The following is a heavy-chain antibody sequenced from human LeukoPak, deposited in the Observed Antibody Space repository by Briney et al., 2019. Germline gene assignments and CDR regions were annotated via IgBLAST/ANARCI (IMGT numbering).Heavy chain of an antibody. CDR3: AREGSGITGTDY. D-gene: IGHD1-20*01. J-gene: IGHJ4*02. Sequence: GGSLRLSCAASGVTFDDYTMHWVRQAPGKGLEWVSLISWDGGSTFYADSVKGRFTISRDNAKNSLYLQMNSLRAEDTAVYYCAREGSGITGTDYWGQGTLVTVSS. CDR2: ISWDGGST. V-gene: IGHV3-43*01. CDR1: GVTFDDYT.